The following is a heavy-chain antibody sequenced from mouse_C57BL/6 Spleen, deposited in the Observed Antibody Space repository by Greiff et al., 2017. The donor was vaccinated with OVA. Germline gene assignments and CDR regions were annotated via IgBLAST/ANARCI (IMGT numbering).Heavy chain of an antibody. CDR3: ARDGGLRREDALDY. CDR2: IYPGSGSP. D-gene: IGHD2-4*01. Sequence: VQLQQPGAELVQPGASVKMSCKASGYTFTSYWITWVKQRPGQGLEWIGDIYPGSGSPNYNEKFKSKAPLTVDTSSSTADMQHSSLTSEDYAVDYCARDGGLRREDALDYWGQGTTVTVSS. V-gene: IGHV1-55*01. CDR1: GYTFTSYW. J-gene: IGHJ4*01.